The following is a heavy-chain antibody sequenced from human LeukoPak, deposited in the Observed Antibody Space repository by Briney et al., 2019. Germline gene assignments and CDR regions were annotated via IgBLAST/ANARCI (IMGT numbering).Heavy chain of an antibody. CDR1: GGSISSYY. CDR2: IYNSGST. CDR3: AKSWRPRRWPDSFDP. J-gene: IGHJ5*02. V-gene: IGHV4-59*01. D-gene: IGHD5-24*01. Sequence: SETLSLTCTVSGGSISSYYWSWIRQPPGKGLEWVGYIYNSGSTNHNPSLRSRVTISVDTSKNQFSLKLSSVTAADTAVYYCAKSWRPRRWPDSFDPWGQGTLVTVSS.